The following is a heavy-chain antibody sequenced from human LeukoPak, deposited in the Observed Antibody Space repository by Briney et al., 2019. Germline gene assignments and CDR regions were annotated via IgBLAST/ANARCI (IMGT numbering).Heavy chain of an antibody. V-gene: IGHV1-69*05. Sequence: GASVKVSCKASVGTFSSYAISWVRQAPGQGLEWMGRIIPIFGTANYAQKFQGRVTITTDESTRTAYMELSSLRSEDTAVYYCASQLGYCSSTSCLRYYYYMDVWGKGGTVTVSS. CDR2: IIPIFGTA. D-gene: IGHD2-2*01. J-gene: IGHJ6*03. CDR1: VGTFSSYA. CDR3: ASQLGYCSSTSCLRYYYYMDV.